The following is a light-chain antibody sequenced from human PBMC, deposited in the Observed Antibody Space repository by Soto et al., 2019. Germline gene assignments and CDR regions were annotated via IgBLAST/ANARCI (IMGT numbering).Light chain of an antibody. V-gene: IGLV7-43*01. CDR3: LLYYGGQLGV. CDR1: TGAVTSGYY. Sequence: QAVVTQEPSLTGSPGGTVTLTCASSTGAVTSGYYPNWFQQKPGQAPRALIYSTNNKYSWTPARFSGSLLGGKAALTLSGVQPEDEADYYCLLYYGGQLGVFGGGTKVTVL. CDR2: STN. J-gene: IGLJ2*01.